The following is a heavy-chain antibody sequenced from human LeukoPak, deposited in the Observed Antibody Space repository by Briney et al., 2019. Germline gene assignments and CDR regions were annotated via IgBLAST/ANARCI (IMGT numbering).Heavy chain of an antibody. CDR1: GFTVSSNY. CDR2: IYSGGST. V-gene: IGHV3-53*01. Sequence: GGSLRLSCAASGFTVSSNYMSWVRQAPGKGLEWVSVIYSGGSTYYADSVKGRFTISRDNAKNSLYLQMNSLRDEDTAVYYCAREGPYYGSGSYRGDVWGQGTTVTVSS. J-gene: IGHJ6*02. D-gene: IGHD3-10*01. CDR3: AREGPYYGSGSYRGDV.